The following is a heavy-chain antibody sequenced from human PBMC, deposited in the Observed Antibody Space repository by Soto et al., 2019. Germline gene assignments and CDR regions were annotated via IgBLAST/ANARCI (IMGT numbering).Heavy chain of an antibody. J-gene: IGHJ5*02. V-gene: IGHV1-3*01. CDR3: ARTSYSFGAAWIHP. CDR1: GYTFSSFA. D-gene: IGHD1-26*01. Sequence: QVQLVQSGAEVKKPGASVTVSCKTSGYTFSSFAIHWVRQAPGQSLEWMGWFNVGSGDRKYSEKFQDRIIISRDISASTAYLEVSSLRYEDSVVYYCARTSYSFGAAWIHPWGQGTLVTVTS. CDR2: FNVGSGDR.